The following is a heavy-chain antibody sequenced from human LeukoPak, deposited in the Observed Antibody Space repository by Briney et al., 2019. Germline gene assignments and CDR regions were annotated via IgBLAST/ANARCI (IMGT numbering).Heavy chain of an antibody. CDR1: GFTFNNYN. D-gene: IGHD3-9*01. V-gene: IGHV3-21*04. J-gene: IGHJ4*02. CDR3: AREDLSDISYYFDY. Sequence: GGSLRLSCATSGFTFNNYNMNWVRQAPGRALEWVSSITSSGTYIFYADSVKGRFTISRDNAKNSLYLQMNSLGPEDTAVYYCAREDLSDISYYFDYWGQGTLVTVSS. CDR2: ITSSGTYI.